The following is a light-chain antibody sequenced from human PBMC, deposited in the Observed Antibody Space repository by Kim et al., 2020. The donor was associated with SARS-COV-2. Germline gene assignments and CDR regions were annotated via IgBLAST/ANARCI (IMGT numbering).Light chain of an antibody. Sequence: ASVGDRVPIACRASKGIRNDLAWYQQQPGRARKRLIYSASSLHSGVPSRFSGSGSGTEFTLTISSLQHEDYATYYCQEHNSNPPTFGQGTKVEIK. J-gene: IGKJ1*01. CDR1: KGIRND. CDR3: QEHNSNPPT. V-gene: IGKV1-17*01. CDR2: SAS.